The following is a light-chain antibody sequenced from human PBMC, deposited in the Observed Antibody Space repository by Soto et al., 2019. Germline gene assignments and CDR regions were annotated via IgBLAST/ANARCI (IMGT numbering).Light chain of an antibody. CDR3: QQYNNWPPWT. J-gene: IGKJ1*01. V-gene: IGKV3-15*01. CDR1: QSVSSN. Sequence: EIVMTQSPATLSVSPGERATLSCRASQSVSSNLAWYQQQPGQAPRLLIYGASTRATGIPARFSGSGSGTEFTLTISSLQSEDFAVDYCQQYNNWPPWTFGQGTKVEIK. CDR2: GAS.